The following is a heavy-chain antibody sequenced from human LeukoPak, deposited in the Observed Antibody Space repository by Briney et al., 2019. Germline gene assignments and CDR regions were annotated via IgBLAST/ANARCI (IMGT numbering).Heavy chain of an antibody. Sequence: IPSETLPLTCTVSGGSMSPYHWGWIRQPPGKGLEWTGYIYYSGSTNYNPSLKSRVTISVDTSKNQFSLKLSSETAADTAIYYCARAVSGRFDYWGQGTLVTVSS. V-gene: IGHV4-59*08. CDR2: IYYSGST. J-gene: IGHJ4*02. CDR1: GGSMSPYH. CDR3: ARAVSGRFDY. D-gene: IGHD6-19*01.